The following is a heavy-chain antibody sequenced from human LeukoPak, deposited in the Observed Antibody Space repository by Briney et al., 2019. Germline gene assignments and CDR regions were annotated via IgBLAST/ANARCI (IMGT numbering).Heavy chain of an antibody. D-gene: IGHD5-18*01. CDR3: AHRRRTAMITGAFDI. J-gene: IGHJ3*02. CDR1: GFSLTTRGVG. Sequence: ESGPTLVKPTQTLTLTCTFSGFSLTTRGVGVGWIRQPPGKALEWLALIYWDDDKRYSPSLKSRLTISKDTSKSQVVLRLTNMDPVDTATYYCAHRRRTAMITGAFDIWGQGSMVTVSS. CDR2: IYWDDDK. V-gene: IGHV2-5*02.